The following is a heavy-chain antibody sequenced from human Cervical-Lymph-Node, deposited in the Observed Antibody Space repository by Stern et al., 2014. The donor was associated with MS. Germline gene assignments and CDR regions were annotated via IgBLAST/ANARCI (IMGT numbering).Heavy chain of an antibody. D-gene: IGHD2/OR15-2a*01. Sequence: VQLVESGGGLVKPGGSLRLSCGASGFTFSDYFMSWIRQAPGKGLEWVAFISSGGSNIHYADSVKGRFTISRDNANSSLYLQMHSLRDEDTAVYYCARCNVPRKAYSMDVWGQGTTVTVSS. V-gene: IGHV3-11*01. CDR1: GFTFSDYF. CDR3: ARCNVPRKAYSMDV. CDR2: ISSGGSNI. J-gene: IGHJ6*02.